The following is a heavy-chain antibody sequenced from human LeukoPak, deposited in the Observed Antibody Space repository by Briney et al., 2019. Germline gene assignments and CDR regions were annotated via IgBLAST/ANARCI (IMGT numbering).Heavy chain of an antibody. CDR1: GGSISSSSYY. J-gene: IGHJ4*02. CDR2: IYYSGST. V-gene: IGHV4-39*01. D-gene: IGHD3-3*01. Sequence: PSETLSLTCTVSGGSISSSSYYWGWIRQPPGKGLEWIGSIYYSGSTYYNPSLKSRVTISVDTSKNQFSLKLSSVTAADTAVYYCARQDFWSGPLGVFDYWGQGTLVTVSS. CDR3: ARQDFWSGPLGVFDY.